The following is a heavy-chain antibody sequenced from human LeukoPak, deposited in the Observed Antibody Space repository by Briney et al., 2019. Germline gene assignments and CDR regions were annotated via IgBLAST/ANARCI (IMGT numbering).Heavy chain of an antibody. D-gene: IGHD6-25*01. CDR1: GFTFSDYY. V-gene: IGHV3-11*04. CDR2: ISSSGSTI. J-gene: IGHJ6*03. CDR3: ARFAAGGSYYYYMDV. Sequence: GGSLRLSCAASGFTFSDYYMSWIRQAPGKGLEWVSNISSSGSTIYYADSVKGRFTISRDNAKNSLYLQMNSLRADDTAVYYCARFAAGGSYYYYMDVRGKGTTVTVSS.